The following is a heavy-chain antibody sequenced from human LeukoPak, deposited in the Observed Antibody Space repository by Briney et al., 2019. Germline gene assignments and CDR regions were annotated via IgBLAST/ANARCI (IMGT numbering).Heavy chain of an antibody. CDR3: ARDLGTFYYYYGMDV. Sequence: GRSLRLSCAASGFTFSSYAMHWVRQAPGKGLEWVAVISHDGSNKYYADSVKGRFTISRDNSKNTLYLQMNSLRAGDTAVYYCARDLGTFYYYYGMDVWGQGTTVTVSS. J-gene: IGHJ6*02. CDR1: GFTFSSYA. D-gene: IGHD3-16*01. V-gene: IGHV3-30-3*01. CDR2: ISHDGSNK.